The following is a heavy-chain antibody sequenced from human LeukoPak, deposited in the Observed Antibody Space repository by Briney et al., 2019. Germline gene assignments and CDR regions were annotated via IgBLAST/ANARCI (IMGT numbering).Heavy chain of an antibody. D-gene: IGHD3-10*01. J-gene: IGHJ3*02. Sequence: KPSETLSLTCTVSGGSISSYYWSWIRQPPGKGLEWIGYIYYSESTNYNPSLKSRVTISVDTSKNQFSLKLSSVTAADTAVYYCARDLTLWFGELFGAFDIWGQGTMVTVSS. CDR3: ARDLTLWFGELFGAFDI. CDR2: IYYSEST. CDR1: GGSISSYY. V-gene: IGHV4-59*12.